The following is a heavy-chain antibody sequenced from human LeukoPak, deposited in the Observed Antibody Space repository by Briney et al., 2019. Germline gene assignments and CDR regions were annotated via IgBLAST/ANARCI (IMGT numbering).Heavy chain of an antibody. CDR1: GFTFSSYA. CDR3: ARGWFDP. J-gene: IGHJ5*02. V-gene: IGHV3-30*04. Sequence: GGSLRLSCTASGFTFSSYAMHWVRQAPGKGLEWVAVISYDGSNKYYADSVKGRFTISRDNSKNTLYLQMNSLRAEDTAVYYCARGWFDPWGQGTLVTVSS. CDR2: ISYDGSNK.